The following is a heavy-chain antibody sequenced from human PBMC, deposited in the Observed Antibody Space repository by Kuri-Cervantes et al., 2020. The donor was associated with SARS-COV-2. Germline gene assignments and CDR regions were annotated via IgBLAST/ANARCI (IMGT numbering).Heavy chain of an antibody. CDR1: EFTFSSYS. V-gene: IGHV3-21*01. D-gene: IGHD5-12*01. Sequence: GESLKISCAASEFTFSSYSMNWVRQAPGKGLEWVSSISSSSSYIYYADSVKGRFTISRANAKNSLYLQMNSLRAEDTAVYYCAHHSAGYSGYGFDYWGQGTLVTVSS. CDR3: AHHSAGYSGYGFDY. CDR2: ISSSSSYI. J-gene: IGHJ4*02.